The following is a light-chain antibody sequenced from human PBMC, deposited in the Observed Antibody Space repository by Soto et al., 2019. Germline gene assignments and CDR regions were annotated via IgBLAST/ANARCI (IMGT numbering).Light chain of an antibody. Sequence: DIQMTQSPSTLSASVGDRVTITCRASQSISSWLAWYQRKPGKAPKLLIYKASGLQSGVPSRFSGSGSGTEFTLTISSLQPDDLTPYYCQQYDSYPYTFGQGTKLEIK. J-gene: IGKJ2*01. CDR2: KAS. CDR1: QSISSW. CDR3: QQYDSYPYT. V-gene: IGKV1-5*03.